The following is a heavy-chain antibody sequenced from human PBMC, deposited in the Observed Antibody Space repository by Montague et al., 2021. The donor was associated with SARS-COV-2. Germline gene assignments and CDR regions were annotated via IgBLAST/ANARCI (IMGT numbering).Heavy chain of an antibody. CDR3: ARAANILSGFYNHPFEY. Sequence: SETLSLTCTVSGGSVISDTYFWSWIRQPPGKGLEWIAYIYDSDTTNNXPSFWSRVSMSSDRSKNQFSPKLTSVTPADTAVYYCARAANILSGFYNHPFEYWGQGILVTVSS. J-gene: IGHJ4*02. V-gene: IGHV4-61*01. D-gene: IGHD3-9*01. CDR1: GGSVISDTYF. CDR2: IYDSDTT.